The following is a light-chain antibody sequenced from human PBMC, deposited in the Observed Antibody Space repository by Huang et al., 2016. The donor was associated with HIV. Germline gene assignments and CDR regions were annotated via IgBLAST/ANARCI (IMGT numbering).Light chain of an antibody. CDR2: DAS. CDR1: QHLGSN. V-gene: IGKV3D-15*01. Sequence: DILMTQSPFTLSVPHGERATLSCRASQHLGSNLAWYQQKPGHPPRLLSYDASTRATGAPDRFSGSGSKTDFNLTSDRLQSEDSALYFCQQYNKWPRTFGQGTKLEIK. J-gene: IGKJ1*01. CDR3: QQYNKWPRT.